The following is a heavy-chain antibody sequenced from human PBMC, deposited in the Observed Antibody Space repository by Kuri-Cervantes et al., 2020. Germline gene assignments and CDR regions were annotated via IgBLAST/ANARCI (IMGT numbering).Heavy chain of an antibody. Sequence: GESLKISCAASGFTFSSYSMNWVRQAPGKGLEWVSSISSSSSYIYYADSVKGRFTISRDNAKNSLYLQMNSLRAEDTALYFCAKVALVGPYFYYYYIDVWGKGTTVTVSS. CDR3: AKVALVGPYFYYYYIDV. D-gene: IGHD3-9*01. CDR2: ISSSSSYI. CDR1: GFTFSSYS. J-gene: IGHJ6*03. V-gene: IGHV3-21*04.